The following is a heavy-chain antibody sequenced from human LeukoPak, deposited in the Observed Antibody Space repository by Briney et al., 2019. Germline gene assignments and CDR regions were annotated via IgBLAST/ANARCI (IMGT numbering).Heavy chain of an antibody. Sequence: SETLSLTCTVSGGSISSSSYYWGWIRQPPGKGLEWIGSIYYSGSTYYNPSLKSRVTISVDTSKNQFSLKLSSVTAADTAVYYCARVGSSSNWFDPWGQGTLVTVSS. V-gene: IGHV4-39*07. CDR2: IYYSGST. CDR3: ARVGSSSNWFDP. CDR1: GGSISSSSYY. D-gene: IGHD6-13*01. J-gene: IGHJ5*02.